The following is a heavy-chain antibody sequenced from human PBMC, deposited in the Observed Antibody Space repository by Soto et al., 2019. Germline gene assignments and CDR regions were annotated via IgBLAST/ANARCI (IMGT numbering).Heavy chain of an antibody. J-gene: IGHJ4*02. CDR2: ISYDGSNK. CDR3: AKDPSGSLLDY. CDR1: GFTFSSYG. V-gene: IGHV3-30*18. D-gene: IGHD1-26*01. Sequence: GGSLRLSCAASGFTFSSYGMHWVRQAPGKGLEWVAVISYDGSNKYYADSVKGRFTISRDNSKNTLYLQMNSLRAEDTAVYYCAKDPSGSLLDYWGQGTLVTVSS.